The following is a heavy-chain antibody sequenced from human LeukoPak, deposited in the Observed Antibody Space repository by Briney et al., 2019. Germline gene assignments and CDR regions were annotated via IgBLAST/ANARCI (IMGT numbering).Heavy chain of an antibody. CDR1: GFTFSSYW. CDR2: IKQDGSEK. Sequence: GGSLRLSCAASGFTFSSYWMSWVRQAPGKGLEWVANIKQDGSEKYYVDSVKGRFTISRDNAKNSLYLQMNSLRAEDTAVYYCAKDTGTVEPYYMDVWGKGTTVTVSS. J-gene: IGHJ6*03. D-gene: IGHD4-23*01. CDR3: AKDTGTVEPYYMDV. V-gene: IGHV3-7*03.